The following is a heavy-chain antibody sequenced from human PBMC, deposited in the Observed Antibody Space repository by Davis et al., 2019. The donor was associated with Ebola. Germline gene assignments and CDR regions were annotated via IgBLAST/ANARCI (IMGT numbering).Heavy chain of an antibody. CDR3: ARVYEYCSGGSCYPGLFDY. CDR1: GGTFSSYA. CDR2: IIPILGIA. V-gene: IGHV1-69*04. Sequence: SVKVSCKASGGTFSSYAISWVRQAPGQGLEWMGRIIPILGIANYAQKLQGRVTMTTDTSTSTAYMELRSLRSDDTAVYYCARVYEYCSGGSCYPGLFDYWGQGTLVTVSS. D-gene: IGHD2-15*01. J-gene: IGHJ4*02.